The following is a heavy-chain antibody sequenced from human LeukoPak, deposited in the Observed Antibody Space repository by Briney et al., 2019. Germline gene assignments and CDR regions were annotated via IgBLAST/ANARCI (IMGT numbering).Heavy chain of an antibody. Sequence: GGSLRLSCAASAFIFSDYTMNWVRQTPGKGLEWVSSISSASSYIYYADSVKGRFTISRDNAKNSLYLQMNSLRAEDSAVYYCARDRDYSDADAMGVWGQGTTVTVSS. CDR1: AFIFSDYT. J-gene: IGHJ6*02. D-gene: IGHD4-11*01. CDR3: ARDRDYSDADAMGV. V-gene: IGHV3-21*06. CDR2: ISSASSYI.